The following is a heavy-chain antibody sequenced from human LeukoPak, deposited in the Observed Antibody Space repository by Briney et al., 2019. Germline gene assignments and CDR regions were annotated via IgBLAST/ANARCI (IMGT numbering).Heavy chain of an antibody. CDR2: SIPIHGIA. CDR1: GCTFSSYT. D-gene: IGHD2-2*01. CDR3: ARDRQYQLLKVLYNWFDP. V-gene: IGHV1-69*04. J-gene: IGHJ5*02. Sequence: SVKVSCKGSGCTFSSYTISWVRQAPRQGLEWMGRSIPIHGIANYAQKFQGRVTLTADKSTSTAYMELSSLRSEDTAVYYCARDRQYQLLKVLYNWFDPWGQGTLVTVSS.